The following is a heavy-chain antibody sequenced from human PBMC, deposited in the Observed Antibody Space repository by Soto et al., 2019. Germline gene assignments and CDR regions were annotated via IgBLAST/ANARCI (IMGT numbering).Heavy chain of an antibody. CDR1: GYTFTSYD. V-gene: IGHV1-8*01. D-gene: IGHD2-2*01. Sequence: QVQLVQSGAEVKKPGASVKVSCKASGYTFTSYDINWVRQATGQGLEWMGWMKPNSGNTAYAQKFLGRVPTPRHTSISPAYMELSSLRSEATAVSYCARHSTRGFDPWGQGPVVTVSS. J-gene: IGHJ5*02. CDR2: MKPNSGNT. CDR3: ARHSTRGFDP.